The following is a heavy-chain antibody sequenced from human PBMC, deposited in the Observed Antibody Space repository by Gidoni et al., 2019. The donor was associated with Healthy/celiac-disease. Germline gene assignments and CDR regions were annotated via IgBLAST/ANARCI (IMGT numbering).Heavy chain of an antibody. J-gene: IGHJ6*02. Sequence: EVQLVESGGGLVKPGGSLRLSCAASGFTFSRYSMNWVRQAPGKGLEWVSSISSSSSYIYYADSVKGRFTISRDNAKNSLYLQMNSLRAEDTAVYYCARARDLTIFGVVMNYGMDVWGQGTTVTVSS. CDR3: ARARDLTIFGVVMNYGMDV. V-gene: IGHV3-21*01. D-gene: IGHD3-3*01. CDR1: GFTFSRYS. CDR2: ISSSSSYI.